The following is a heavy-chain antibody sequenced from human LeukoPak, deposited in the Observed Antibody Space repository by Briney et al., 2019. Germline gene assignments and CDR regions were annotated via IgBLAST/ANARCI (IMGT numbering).Heavy chain of an antibody. CDR3: ASSRSLSWSGYWHFDY. J-gene: IGHJ4*02. V-gene: IGHV4-34*01. Sequence: PSETLSLTCTVSGDSLSNYYWSWIRQPPGKGLEWIGEINHSGSTNYNPSLKSRVTISVDTSKNQFSLKLSSVTAADTAVYYCASSRSLSWSGYWHFDYWGQGTLVTVSS. CDR2: INHSGST. D-gene: IGHD3-3*01. CDR1: GDSLSNYY.